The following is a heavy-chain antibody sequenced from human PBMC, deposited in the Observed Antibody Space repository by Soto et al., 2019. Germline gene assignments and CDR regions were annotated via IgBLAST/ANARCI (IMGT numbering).Heavy chain of an antibody. CDR2: ISWNSGSI. J-gene: IGHJ6*02. Sequence: PGGALRLCCAASGFTFDDYAMHWVREAPGKGLEWVSGISWNSGSIGYADSVKGRFTSSRDNAKNSLYLQMNSLRDEDTAVYYSERDRVSCSSTSCSEYLYYSSGMDVWGQRTTVTVS. D-gene: IGHD2-2*01. CDR3: ERDRVSCSSTSCSEYLYYSSGMDV. V-gene: IGHV3-9*01. CDR1: GFTFDDYA.